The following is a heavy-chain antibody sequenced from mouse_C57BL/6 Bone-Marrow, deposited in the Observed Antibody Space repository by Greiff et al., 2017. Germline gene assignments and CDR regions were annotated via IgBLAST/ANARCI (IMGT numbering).Heavy chain of an antibody. V-gene: IGHV1-81*01. CDR3: ESSYYYGSSFAY. CDR1: GYTFTSYG. D-gene: IGHD1-1*01. J-gene: IGHJ3*01. Sequence: QVQLQQSGAELARPGASVKLSCKASGYTFTSYGISWVKQSTGQGLEWIGEIYPRSGNTYYNEKFKSKATLTADKSSSTAYMELRSLTSEDSAVYFCESSYYYGSSFAYWGQGTLVTVSA. CDR2: IYPRSGNT.